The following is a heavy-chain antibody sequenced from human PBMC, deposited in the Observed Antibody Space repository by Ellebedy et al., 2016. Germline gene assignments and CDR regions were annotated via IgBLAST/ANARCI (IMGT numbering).Heavy chain of an antibody. V-gene: IGHV1-2*04. D-gene: IGHD3-22*01. Sequence: ASVQVSCKASGYTFTGYYMHWVRQAPGQGLEWMGWINPNSGGTSYAQKFPGWVTMTRDTSISTAYMELNRLRSDDTAVYYCTRGDDSSGYYYGDFDYWGQGTLVTVSS. CDR1: GYTFTGYY. J-gene: IGHJ4*02. CDR3: TRGDDSSGYYYGDFDY. CDR2: INPNSGGT.